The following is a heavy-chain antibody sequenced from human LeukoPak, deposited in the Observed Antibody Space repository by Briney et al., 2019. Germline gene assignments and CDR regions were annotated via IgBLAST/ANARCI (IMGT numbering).Heavy chain of an antibody. CDR1: GFTFSSYE. D-gene: IGHD2-2*01. J-gene: IGHJ4*02. CDR3: ARRSSRSFDY. CDR2: ISSSGSTI. V-gene: IGHV3-48*03. Sequence: GGSLRLSCAASGFTFSSYEMNWVRQAPGKGLEWVSYISSSGSTIYYADSVKGRFTISRDNAKNSLYLQMNSLRAEDTAVYYCARRSSRSFDYWGQGTLVSVSS.